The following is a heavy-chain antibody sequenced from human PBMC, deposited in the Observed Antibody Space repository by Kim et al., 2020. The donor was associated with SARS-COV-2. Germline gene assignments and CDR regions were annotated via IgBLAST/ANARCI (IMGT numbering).Heavy chain of an antibody. J-gene: IGHJ4*02. CDR3: AREGYSSSWVVDY. V-gene: IGHV4-59*01. Sequence: YTPSLKSRVTISVDTSKNQFSLKLSSVTAADTAVYYCAREGYSSSWVVDYWGQGTLVTVSS. D-gene: IGHD6-13*01.